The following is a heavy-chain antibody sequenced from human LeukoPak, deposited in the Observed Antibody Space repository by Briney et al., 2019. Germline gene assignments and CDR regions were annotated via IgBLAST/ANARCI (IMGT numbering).Heavy chain of an antibody. CDR2: IYYSGST. CDR1: GGSISSYY. Sequence: SETLSLTCTVSGGSISSYYWSWLRQPPGKGLEWIGYIYYSGSTNYNPSLKSRVTISVDTTKNQFSRKLSSVTAADTAVYYCASMGAGNWFDPWGQGTLVTVSS. J-gene: IGHJ5*02. D-gene: IGHD1-26*01. CDR3: ASMGAGNWFDP. V-gene: IGHV4-59*01.